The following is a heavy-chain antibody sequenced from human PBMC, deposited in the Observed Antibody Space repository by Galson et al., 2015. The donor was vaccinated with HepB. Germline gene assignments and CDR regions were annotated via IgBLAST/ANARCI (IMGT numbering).Heavy chain of an antibody. D-gene: IGHD2-15*01. CDR3: GKSTGPVAAPLEY. J-gene: IGHJ4*02. CDR1: GFSFSTYA. CDR2: ISNSGGST. Sequence: SLRLSCAASGFSFSTYAMNWVRQAPGKGLEWVSVISNSGGSTYYADSVKGRFTISRDNSRNTLYLQMNTLRDDDTALYYCGKSTGPVAAPLEYWGQGTLVTVSS. V-gene: IGHV3-23*01.